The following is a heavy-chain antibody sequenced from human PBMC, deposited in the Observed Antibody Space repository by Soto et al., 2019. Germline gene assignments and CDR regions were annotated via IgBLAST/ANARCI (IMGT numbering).Heavy chain of an antibody. V-gene: IGHV3-74*01. CDR2: IKTDGSIT. CDR1: GFTFSSYG. D-gene: IGHD1-7*01. J-gene: IGHJ4*02. Sequence: VQLVESGGSVVQPGRSLRLSCAASGFTFSSYGMHWVRQAPGKGLEWVTGIKTDGSITSYADSVKGRFTVSRDNARDMLYLQMNSLRAEDTAVYYCAKDMNSVPEYWGQGTLVTVSS. CDR3: AKDMNSVPEY.